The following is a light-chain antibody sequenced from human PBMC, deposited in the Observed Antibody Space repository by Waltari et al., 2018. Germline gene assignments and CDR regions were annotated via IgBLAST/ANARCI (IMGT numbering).Light chain of an antibody. J-gene: IGKJ2*03. V-gene: IGKV1-5*03. CDR1: QRVRSG. CDR2: KAS. CDR3: QQYNSYSYS. Sequence: DIQMTQSPSTLSASVGDRVTITCRASQRVRSGLAWYQQRPAKAPKLLIYKASNLASGVPSRFSGSGSGAEFTLTISSLQPDDFAAYYGQQYNSYSYSFGQGTKLEIK.